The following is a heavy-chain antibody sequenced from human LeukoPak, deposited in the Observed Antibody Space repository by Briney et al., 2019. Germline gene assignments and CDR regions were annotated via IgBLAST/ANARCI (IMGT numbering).Heavy chain of an antibody. CDR3: ARYYYDSSGYLNWFDP. D-gene: IGHD3-22*01. CDR2: IYHSGRT. V-gene: IGHV4-38-2*02. J-gene: IGHJ5*02. CDR1: GYSISSGYY. Sequence: NPSETLSLTCTVSGYSISSGYYWGWIRQPPGKGLEWIGSIYHSGRTFYNPSLKSRVTISVDTSKNQFSLKLSSVTAADTAVYYCARYYYDSSGYLNWFDPWGQGTLVTVSS.